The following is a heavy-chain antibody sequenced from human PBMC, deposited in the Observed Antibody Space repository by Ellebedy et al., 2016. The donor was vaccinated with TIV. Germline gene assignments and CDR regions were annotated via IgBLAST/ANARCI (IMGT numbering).Heavy chain of an antibody. D-gene: IGHD4/OR15-4a*01. Sequence: GESLKISCKGSGYTFTANWISWVRQMPGKGLEWMGRIDPSDSYINYSPSFQGHVTMSADKSINTVYLQWSSLKASDTAMYYCARHGADPEFDYWGQGTLVTVSS. J-gene: IGHJ4*02. V-gene: IGHV5-10-1*01. CDR3: ARHGADPEFDY. CDR1: GYTFTANW. CDR2: IDPSDSYI.